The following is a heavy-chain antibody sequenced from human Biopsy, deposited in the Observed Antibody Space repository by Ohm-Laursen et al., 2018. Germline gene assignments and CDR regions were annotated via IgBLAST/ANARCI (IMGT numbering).Heavy chain of an antibody. D-gene: IGHD5-12*01. CDR1: GYSVTNDYY. J-gene: IGHJ6*02. Sequence: SQTLSLTCAVSGYSVTNDYYWGWIRPPPGAGLEWIGNLYYDGINFYNPSLKSRVAMSVDTSKNQFSLRLTSVTAADTAVYYCARVAGGYAYYYGMDVWGQGTTVIVSS. CDR3: ARVAGGYAYYYGMDV. V-gene: IGHV4-38-2*01. CDR2: LYYDGIN.